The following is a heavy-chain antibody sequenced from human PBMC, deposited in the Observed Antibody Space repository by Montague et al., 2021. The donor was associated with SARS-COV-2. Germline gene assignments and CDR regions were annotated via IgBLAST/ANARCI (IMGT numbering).Heavy chain of an antibody. CDR2: IYYSGST. CDR3: ARDQGRWLQPGVYFDY. V-gene: IGHV4-59*01. CDR1: GGSIGSYY. J-gene: IGHJ4*02. Sequence: SETLSLTCTVSGGSIGSYYWSWIRQPPGKGLEWIGYIYYSGSTNYNPSLKSRVTISVDTSKNQFSLKLSSVTAADTAVYYCARDQGRWLQPGVYFDYWGQGTLVTVSS. D-gene: IGHD5-24*01.